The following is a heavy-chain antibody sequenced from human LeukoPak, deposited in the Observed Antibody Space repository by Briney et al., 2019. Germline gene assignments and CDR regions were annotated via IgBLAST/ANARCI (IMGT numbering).Heavy chain of an antibody. V-gene: IGHV4-34*01. Sequence: PSETLSLTCAVYGGSFSGYYWSWIRQPPGKGLEWIGEINHSGSTNYNPSLKSRVTISVDTSKNQFSLKLSSVTAADTAVYYCARAFTMVIWRNWFDPWGQGTLVTVSS. CDR3: ARAFTMVIWRNWFDP. CDR1: GGSFSGYY. CDR2: INHSGST. D-gene: IGHD2-21*01. J-gene: IGHJ5*02.